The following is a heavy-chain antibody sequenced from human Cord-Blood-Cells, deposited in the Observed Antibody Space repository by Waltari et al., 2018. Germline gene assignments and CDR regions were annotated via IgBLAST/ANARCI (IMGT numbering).Heavy chain of an antibody. CDR2: INPNSGGT. CDR1: GYTFTGYY. CDR3: ARGIDFMITFGGVIANWFDP. Sequence: QVQLVQSGAEVKKPGASVKVSCKASGYTFTGYYMHWVRQAHGHGPAWMGWINPNSGGTNYAQKFQVRVTMTRDTSISTAYMELSRLRSNDTAVYYCARGIDFMITFGGVIANWFDPWGQGTLVTVSS. J-gene: IGHJ5*02. D-gene: IGHD3-16*02. V-gene: IGHV1-2*02.